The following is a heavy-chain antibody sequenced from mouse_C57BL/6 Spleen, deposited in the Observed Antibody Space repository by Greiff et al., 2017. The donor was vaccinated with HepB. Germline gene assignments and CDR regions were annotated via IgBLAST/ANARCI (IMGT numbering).Heavy chain of an antibody. CDR2: IDPSDSYT. CDR3: AGRRGITTVLDY. CDR1: GYTFTSYW. J-gene: IGHJ2*01. Sequence: QVQLQQPGAELVMPGASVKLSCKASGYTFTSYWMHWVKQRPGQGLEWIGEIDPSDSYTNYNQKFKGKATLTVDKSSSTAYMQLSSLTSEDSAVYFCAGRRGITTVLDYWGQGTTLTVSS. D-gene: IGHD1-1*01. V-gene: IGHV1-69*01.